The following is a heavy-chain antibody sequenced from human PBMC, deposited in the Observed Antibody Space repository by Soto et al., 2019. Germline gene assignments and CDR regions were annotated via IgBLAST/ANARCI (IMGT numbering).Heavy chain of an antibody. D-gene: IGHD6-6*01. V-gene: IGHV1-18*01. Sequence: QVHLVQSGAEVKKPGASVKVSCQGSGYAFTTYGITWVRQAPGQGLEWMGWISAHNGNTNYAQKLQGRVTVTRDTSTSTACMELRSLRYDDTAVYYCARGRDGDYWGQGALVTVSS. CDR1: GYAFTTYG. CDR2: ISAHNGNT. CDR3: ARGRDGDY. J-gene: IGHJ4*02.